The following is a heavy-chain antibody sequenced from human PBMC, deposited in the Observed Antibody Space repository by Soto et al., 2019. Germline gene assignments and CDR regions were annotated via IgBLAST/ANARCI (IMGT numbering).Heavy chain of an antibody. CDR3: AKERRYSFDAFDI. Sequence: QEQLVESGGGVVQAGRSLRLSCAASGFTFNFFGMHWVRQPPGKGLEWVAVISYDGREKYYADSVKGRFTMSRDNSKNMVYLEMSSLRPEDTSVYYCAKERRYSFDAFDIWGHGTMVTVSS. D-gene: IGHD5-12*01. V-gene: IGHV3-30*18. CDR1: GFTFNFFG. J-gene: IGHJ3*02. CDR2: ISYDGREK.